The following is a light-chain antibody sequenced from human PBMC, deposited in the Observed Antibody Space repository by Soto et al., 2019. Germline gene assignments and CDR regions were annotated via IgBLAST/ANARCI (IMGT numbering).Light chain of an antibody. CDR2: DAS. J-gene: IGKJ4*01. CDR1: QSVSSY. Sequence: EIVLTQSPATQSLSPGERATLSCRASQSVSSYLAWYQQKPGQAPRLLIYDASNRATGIPARFSGSGSGTDFPLTISSLEPEDFAVYYCQQRSNWPPTFGGGTKVEIK. V-gene: IGKV3-11*01. CDR3: QQRSNWPPT.